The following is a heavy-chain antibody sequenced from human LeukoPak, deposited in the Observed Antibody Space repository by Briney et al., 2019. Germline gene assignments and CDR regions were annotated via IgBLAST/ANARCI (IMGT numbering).Heavy chain of an antibody. CDR3: XRLYVSGYYYFDY. V-gene: IGHV5-51*01. CDR1: GYRFTCYW. Sequence: GESLKISCKGSGYRFTCYWIGWGRQMPGKGLEWVGIIYPGDSDNRYSLSCQGQVTIQADKSNSTAYLQWRSPEASDTAMYYXXRLYVSGYYYFDYWGQGTLVTVSS. J-gene: IGHJ4*02. D-gene: IGHD3-3*01. CDR2: IYPGDSDN.